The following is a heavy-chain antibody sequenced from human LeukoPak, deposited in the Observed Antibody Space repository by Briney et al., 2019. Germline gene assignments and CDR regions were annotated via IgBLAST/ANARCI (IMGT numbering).Heavy chain of an antibody. V-gene: IGHV3-7*01. CDR3: ARLHAYVLFDI. Sequence: PGGSLRLSCAASGFTFSGYRMSWVRQAPGKGLEWVANINQHGSEKYYVDSVKGRFTISRDNAKNSLYLQMNSLRAEDTAVYYCARLHAYVLFDIWGQGTMVTVSS. CDR1: GFTFSGYR. CDR2: INQHGSEK. J-gene: IGHJ3*02. D-gene: IGHD3-10*02.